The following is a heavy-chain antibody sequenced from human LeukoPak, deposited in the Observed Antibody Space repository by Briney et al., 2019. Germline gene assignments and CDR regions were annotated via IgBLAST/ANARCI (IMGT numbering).Heavy chain of an antibody. Sequence: TSETLSLTCTVSGGSISSGGYYWSWIRQHPGKGLEWIGYIYYSGSTYYNPSLKSRVTISVDTSKNQFPLKLSSVTAADTAVYYCARHMNSGTYPMDVWGQGTTVTVSS. D-gene: IGHD1-26*01. CDR1: GGSISSGGYY. J-gene: IGHJ6*02. CDR3: ARHMNSGTYPMDV. CDR2: IYYSGST. V-gene: IGHV4-31*03.